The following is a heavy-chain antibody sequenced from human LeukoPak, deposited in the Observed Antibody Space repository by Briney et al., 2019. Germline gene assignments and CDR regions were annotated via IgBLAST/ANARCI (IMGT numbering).Heavy chain of an antibody. CDR1: GFTFSSYS. Sequence: GGSLRLSCAASGFTFSSYSMNWVRQAPGKGLEWVSSISSSSYIYYADSVKGRFTISRDNAKNSLYLQMNSLRAEDTAVYYCARDAGYCGGDCYSDYWGQGTLVTVSS. CDR2: ISSSSYI. V-gene: IGHV3-21*01. D-gene: IGHD2-21*02. J-gene: IGHJ4*02. CDR3: ARDAGYCGGDCYSDY.